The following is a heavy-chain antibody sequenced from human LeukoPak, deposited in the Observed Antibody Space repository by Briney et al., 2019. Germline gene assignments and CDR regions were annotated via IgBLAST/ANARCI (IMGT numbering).Heavy chain of an antibody. CDR3: ARVDGYNSLYYFDY. Sequence: PGGSLRLSCAASGFTFSSYAMHWVRQAPGKGLEWVAVISYDGSNKYYADSVKGRFTISRDNSKNTLYLQMNSLRAEDTAVYYCARVDGYNSLYYFDYWGQGTLVTVSS. J-gene: IGHJ4*02. V-gene: IGHV3-30*04. CDR2: ISYDGSNK. D-gene: IGHD5-24*01. CDR1: GFTFSSYA.